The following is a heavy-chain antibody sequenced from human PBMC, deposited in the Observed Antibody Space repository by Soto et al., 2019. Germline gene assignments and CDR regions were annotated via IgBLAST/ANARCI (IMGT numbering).Heavy chain of an antibody. CDR1: GYSFTGNS. V-gene: IGHV1-2*02. CDR3: ARDRGISAADNRNWLAS. D-gene: IGHD6-13*01. J-gene: IGHJ5*01. CDR2: IHPSYGGT. Sequence: ASVKVSCKASGYSFTGNSIHWVRQAPGQGLEWMGGIHPSYGGTNYAQKFQGRVTMTADASTSTAYMDLSSLTSEDTAVYYCARDRGISAADNRNWLASWGQGTLVTGSS.